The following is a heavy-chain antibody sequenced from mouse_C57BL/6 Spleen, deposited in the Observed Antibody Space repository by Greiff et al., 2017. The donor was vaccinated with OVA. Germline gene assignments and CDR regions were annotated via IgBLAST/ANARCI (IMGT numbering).Heavy chain of an antibody. CDR2: IDPSDSDT. CDR1: GYTFTSYW. CDR3: ARGGNDACYAMDD. J-gene: IGHJ4*01. Sequence: QVQLQQPGAELVRPGSSVKLSCKASGYTFTSYWMHWVKQRPIQGLEWIGNIDPSDSDTHYNQKFKDKATLTVDKSSSTAYMQLSSLTSEDSAVYYSARGGNDACYAMDDWGQGTSVTVSS. V-gene: IGHV1-52*01. D-gene: IGHD2-2*01.